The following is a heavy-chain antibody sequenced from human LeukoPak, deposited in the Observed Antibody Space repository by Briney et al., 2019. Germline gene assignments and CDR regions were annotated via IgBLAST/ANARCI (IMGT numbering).Heavy chain of an antibody. CDR2: IYYSGST. Sequence: VKPSETLFLTCTVSGGSISSSSYYWGWIRQPPGKGLEWIGSIYYSGSTYYNPSLKSRVTISVDTSKNQFSLKLSSVTAADTAAYYCATLGYCSSTSCSAFDYWGQGTLVTVSS. CDR1: GGSISSSSYY. D-gene: IGHD2-2*01. V-gene: IGHV4-39*01. CDR3: ATLGYCSSTSCSAFDY. J-gene: IGHJ4*02.